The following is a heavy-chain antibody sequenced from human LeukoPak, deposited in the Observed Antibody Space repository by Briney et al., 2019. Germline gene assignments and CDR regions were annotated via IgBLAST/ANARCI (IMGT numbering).Heavy chain of an antibody. V-gene: IGHV3-23*01. CDR3: AKDEGRTGDSGYYYYGMDV. CDR1: GFTFSSYA. CDR2: ISDSGGST. Sequence: GRSLRLSCAASGFTFSSYAMSWVRQPPGKGLEWVSAISDSGGSTYYADSVKGRFTISRDNSENTLYLQMNSLRAEDTAVYYCAKDEGRTGDSGYYYYGMDVWGQGTTVTVSS. D-gene: IGHD7-27*01. J-gene: IGHJ6*02.